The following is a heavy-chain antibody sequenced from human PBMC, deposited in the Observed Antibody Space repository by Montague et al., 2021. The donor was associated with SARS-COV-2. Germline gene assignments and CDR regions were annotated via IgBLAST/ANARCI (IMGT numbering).Heavy chain of an antibody. CDR2: IYYSEST. CDR3: AGRPTPSYSSGWYLFYYAMDV. Sequence: SETLSLTCAVSGGSINSYYWSWIRQPPGKGLEWIGYIYYSESTIYNPSLKSRVTISIDTSKNQFSLKLNSVTAADTAVYYCAGRPTPSYSSGWYLFYYAMDVWGQGTTVTVSS. J-gene: IGHJ6*02. V-gene: IGHV4-59*01. CDR1: GGSINSYY. D-gene: IGHD6-19*01.